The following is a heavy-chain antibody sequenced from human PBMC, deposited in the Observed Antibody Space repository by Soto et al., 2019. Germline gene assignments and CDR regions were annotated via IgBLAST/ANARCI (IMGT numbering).Heavy chain of an antibody. D-gene: IGHD3-22*01. J-gene: IGHJ4*02. CDR3: AADRAVYDSSGYYYSD. Sequence: QMQLVQSGPEVKKPGTSVKVSCKASGFTFTSSAVQWVRQARGQRLEWIGWIVVGSGNTNYAQKFQERVTITRDMSTSTAYMELSSLRSEDTAVYYWAADRAVYDSSGYYYSDWGQGTLVTVSS. V-gene: IGHV1-58*01. CDR2: IVVGSGNT. CDR1: GFTFTSSA.